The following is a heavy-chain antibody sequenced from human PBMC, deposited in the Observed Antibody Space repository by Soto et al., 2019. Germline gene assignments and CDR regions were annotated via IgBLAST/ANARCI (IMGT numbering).Heavy chain of an antibody. CDR2: ISYDGTDK. CDR3: AREYSMTVVAPGY. V-gene: IGHV3-30-3*01. CDR1: GFTFSSYA. J-gene: IGHJ4*02. D-gene: IGHD3-22*01. Sequence: QVQLVESGGGVVQPGRSLRLSCAASGFTFSSYAMHWVRQTPGKGLEWVALISYDGTDKYYTDSVKGRFTISRDNSENTLYLQMNSLRAEDTSVYYCAREYSMTVVAPGYRGQGTLVNVSS.